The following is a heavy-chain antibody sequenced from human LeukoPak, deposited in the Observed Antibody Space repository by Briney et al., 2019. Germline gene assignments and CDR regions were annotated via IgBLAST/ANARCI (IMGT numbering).Heavy chain of an antibody. CDR1: GGSISSRTYY. CDR2: IYYSGST. D-gene: IGHD7-27*01. J-gene: IGHJ5*02. Sequence: SETLSLTCTVSGGSISSRTYYWGWIRQPPGKGLEWLGSIYYSGSTYYNPSVKSRVTMSVDTSKNQFSLNLSSVTAADTAIYYCARDRVVWGSWFDPWGQGTLVTVSS. V-gene: IGHV4-39*07. CDR3: ARDRVVWGSWFDP.